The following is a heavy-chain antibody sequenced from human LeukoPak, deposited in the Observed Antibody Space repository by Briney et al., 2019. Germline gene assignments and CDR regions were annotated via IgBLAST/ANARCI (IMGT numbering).Heavy chain of an antibody. Sequence: PRGSLRLSCAASGFTLSSYAMSWVRQAPGKGLEWVSLISASGDSAYFADSVKGRFTISRDNSRNTLYLQMSSLRAEDTALYYWATTLRSFDSPFDCWGQGSLVTVSS. D-gene: IGHD3-9*01. J-gene: IGHJ4*02. V-gene: IGHV3-23*01. CDR3: ATTLRSFDSPFDC. CDR2: ISASGDSA. CDR1: GFTLSSYA.